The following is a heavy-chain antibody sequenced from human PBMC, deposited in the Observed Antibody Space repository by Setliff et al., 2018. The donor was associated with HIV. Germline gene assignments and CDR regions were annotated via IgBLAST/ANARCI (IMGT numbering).Heavy chain of an antibody. D-gene: IGHD3-10*01. J-gene: IGHJ5*02. V-gene: IGHV4-30-4*08. CDR3: ARGRITMVRGVIHNWFDP. CDR2: IYYSGST. Sequence: PSETLSLTCTVSGGSISSGDYYWSWIRQPPGKGLEWIGYIYYSGSTYYNPSLKSRVTISVDTSKNQFSLKLSSVTAADTAVYYCARGRITMVRGVIHNWFDPWGQGTLVTVSS. CDR1: GGSISSGDYY.